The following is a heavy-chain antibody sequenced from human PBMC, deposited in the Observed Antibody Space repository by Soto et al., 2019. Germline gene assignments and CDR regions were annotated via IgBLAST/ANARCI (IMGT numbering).Heavy chain of an antibody. J-gene: IGHJ4*02. D-gene: IGHD3-10*01. V-gene: IGHV1-8*01. CDR1: GYTFTNYD. CDR3: ARFVRHNRPTFDY. Sequence: ASVKVSCKASGYTFTNYDINWVRQATGQGLEWMGWMNPHNGNTGYAQNFQGRVTMTRDTSISTAYMDLSSLTSEDTAVYYCARFVRHNRPTFDYWGQGALVTVS. CDR2: MNPHNGNT.